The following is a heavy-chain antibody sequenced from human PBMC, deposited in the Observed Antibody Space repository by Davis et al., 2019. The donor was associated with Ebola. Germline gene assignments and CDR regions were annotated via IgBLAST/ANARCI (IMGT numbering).Heavy chain of an antibody. CDR1: GGSISSYY. CDR2: IYYSGST. V-gene: IGHV4-59*01. Sequence: MPSETLSLTCTVSGGSISSYYWSWIRQPPGKGLEWIGYIYYSGSTNYNPSLKSRVTISVDTSKSQFSLKLSSVTAADTAVYYCARGKAVQNDYWGQGTLVTVSS. D-gene: IGHD3-10*01. CDR3: ARGKAVQNDY. J-gene: IGHJ4*02.